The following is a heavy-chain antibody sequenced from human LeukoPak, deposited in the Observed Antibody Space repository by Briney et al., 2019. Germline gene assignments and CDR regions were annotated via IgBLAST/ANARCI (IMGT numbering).Heavy chain of an antibody. J-gene: IGHJ3*02. CDR1: GGSISSYF. Sequence: PSETLSLTCTVSGGSISSYFWSWIRQPPGKGLEWIGYIYYSGSTNYNPSLKGRVTISVDTSKNQFSLKLSSVTAADTAVYYCARYYDSSGSHRRSENAFDIWGQGTMVTVSS. D-gene: IGHD3-22*01. CDR2: IYYSGST. CDR3: ARYYDSSGSHRRSENAFDI. V-gene: IGHV4-59*01.